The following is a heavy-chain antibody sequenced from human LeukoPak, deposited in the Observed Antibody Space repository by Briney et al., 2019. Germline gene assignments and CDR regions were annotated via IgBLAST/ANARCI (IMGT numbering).Heavy chain of an antibody. V-gene: IGHV3-66*01. J-gene: IGHJ5*02. CDR2: IYSGGNT. CDR3: ARDDDNRIGFDP. Sequence: GGSLRLSCAASGFTFSTNHMNWVRQAPGKGLEWVSVIYSGGNTYYADSVKGRFTISRDNSENTVHLQMNSLRAEDTALYYCARDDDNRIGFDPWGQGTLVTVSS. CDR1: GFTFSTNH. D-gene: IGHD1-14*01.